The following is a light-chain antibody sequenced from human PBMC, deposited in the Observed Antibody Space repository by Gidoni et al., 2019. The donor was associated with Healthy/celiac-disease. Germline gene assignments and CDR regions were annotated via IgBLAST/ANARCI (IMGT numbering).Light chain of an antibody. CDR2: GAS. V-gene: IGKV3-20*01. CDR3: QQYGSSPMYT. J-gene: IGKJ2*01. CDR1: QSVSSSY. Sequence: LLLTQSPCTLSLSPGERATLSCRASQSVSSSYLAWDQQKPGQAPRLLIYGASSRATGIPDRLSGSGSGTDFTRTISRLEPEDFEVDYCQQYGSSPMYTFGQGTKLEIK.